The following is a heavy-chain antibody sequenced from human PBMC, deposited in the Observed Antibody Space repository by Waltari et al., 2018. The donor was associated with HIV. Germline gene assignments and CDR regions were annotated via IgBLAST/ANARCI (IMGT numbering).Heavy chain of an antibody. D-gene: IGHD3-10*01. J-gene: IGHJ5*02. CDR3: ASLSLSGRAGFDP. CDR2: IYYSGST. CDR1: GGSISSGGYY. V-gene: IGHV4-31*03. Sequence: QVQLQESGPGLVKPSQTLSLTCTVSGGSISSGGYYGSWIRQHPGKGLEWIGYIYYSGSTYYNPSLKSRVTISVDTSKNQFSLKLSSVTAADTAVYYCASLSLSGRAGFDPWGQGTLVTVSS.